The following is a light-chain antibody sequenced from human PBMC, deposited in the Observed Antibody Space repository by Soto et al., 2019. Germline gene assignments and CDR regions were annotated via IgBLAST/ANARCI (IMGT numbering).Light chain of an antibody. Sequence: QSVLTQPASVSGSPGQSITISCTVTSSDVGSYNLVSWYQQHPGKAPKLMIYEGSKRPSGVSNRFSGSKSGNTASLTISGLQAEDEADYYCCSYAGSSTFLKLVFGGGTKLTVL. CDR3: CSYAGSSTFLKLV. CDR1: SSDVGSYNL. CDR2: EGS. V-gene: IGLV2-23*03. J-gene: IGLJ3*02.